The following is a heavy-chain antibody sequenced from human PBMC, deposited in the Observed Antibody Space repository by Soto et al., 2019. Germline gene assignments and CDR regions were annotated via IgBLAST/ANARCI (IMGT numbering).Heavy chain of an antibody. CDR2: IYYSGST. Sequence: SETLSLTCTVSGGSISSYYWGWIRQPPGKGLEWIGSIYYSGSTYYNPSLKRRVTISVDTSKNQFSLKLSSVTAADTAVYYCARHENGYCSGGSCYPATDFDYWGQGTLVTVS. CDR3: ARHENGYCSGGSCYPATDFDY. CDR1: GGSISSYY. D-gene: IGHD2-15*01. V-gene: IGHV4-39*01. J-gene: IGHJ4*02.